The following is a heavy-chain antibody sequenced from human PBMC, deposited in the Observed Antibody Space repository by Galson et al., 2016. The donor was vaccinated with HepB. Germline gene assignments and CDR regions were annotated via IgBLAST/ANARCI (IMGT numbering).Heavy chain of an antibody. D-gene: IGHD4-23*01. CDR1: GGSLNGYY. J-gene: IGHJ6*02. CDR3: ARGPRWRNYFYYGLDV. V-gene: IGHV4-34*01. CDR2: ISHSGNT. Sequence: SETLSLTCAVYGGSLNGYYWSWIRQPPGKGLEWIGEISHSGNTNYNPSLKSQMIISVDTSKNQFSLNVRSVTAADTAKYFCARGPRWRNYFYYGLDVWGQGTTVTVSS.